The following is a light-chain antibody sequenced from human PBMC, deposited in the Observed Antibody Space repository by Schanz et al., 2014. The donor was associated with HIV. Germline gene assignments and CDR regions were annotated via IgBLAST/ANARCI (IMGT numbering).Light chain of an antibody. V-gene: IGKV3-11*01. CDR1: QSVSSY. J-gene: IGKJ4*01. Sequence: EIVLTQSPATLSLSPGERATLSCRASQSVSSYLAWYQQKPGQAPRLLIYDASNRATGIPARFSGSGSGTDFTLTISSPEPEDFATYYCQQRSNWPPAFGGGTKVEIK. CDR2: DAS. CDR3: QQRSNWPPA.